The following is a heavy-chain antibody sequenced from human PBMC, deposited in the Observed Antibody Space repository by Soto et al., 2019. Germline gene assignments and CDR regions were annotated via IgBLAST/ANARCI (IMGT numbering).Heavy chain of an antibody. CDR3: ATYDSGGKFDY. Sequence: PSETLSLTCTVSGASFSSFYWSWIRQPPGKGLEWIGYAYYSGTTNYNPSLKSRVSISVDTSKNQYSLKLTSVTAADTAVYYCATYDSGGKFDYWGQGTLVTVSS. CDR1: GASFSSFY. V-gene: IGHV4-59*01. D-gene: IGHD3-22*01. CDR2: AYYSGTT. J-gene: IGHJ4*02.